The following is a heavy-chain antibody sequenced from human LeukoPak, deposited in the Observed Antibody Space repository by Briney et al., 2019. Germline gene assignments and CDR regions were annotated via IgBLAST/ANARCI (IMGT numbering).Heavy chain of an antibody. CDR2: ISAYNGNT. V-gene: IGHV1-18*01. J-gene: IGHJ6*02. D-gene: IGHD3-10*01. CDR3: ARKALLWFGETLGYYYYGMDV. Sequence: ASVKVSCKASGYTCTSYGISWVRQAPGQGLEWMGWISAYNGNTNYAQKLQGRVTMTTDTSTSTAYMELRSLRSDDTAVYYCARKALLWFGETLGYYYYGMDVWGQGTTVTVSS. CDR1: GYTCTSYG.